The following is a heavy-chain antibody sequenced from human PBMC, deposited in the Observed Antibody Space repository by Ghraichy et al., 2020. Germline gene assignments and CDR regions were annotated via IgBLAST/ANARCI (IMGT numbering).Heavy chain of an antibody. J-gene: IGHJ5*02. V-gene: IGHV4-39*01. CDR1: GGSISSSSYY. D-gene: IGHD4-23*01. Sequence: LSCTVSGGSISSSSYYWGWIRQPPGKGLEWIGSIYYSGSTYYNPSLKSRVTISVDTSKNQFSLKLSSVTAADTAVYYCARARTVVAPRGWFAPWGQGTLVTVSS. CDR2: IYYSGST. CDR3: ARARTVVAPRGWFAP.